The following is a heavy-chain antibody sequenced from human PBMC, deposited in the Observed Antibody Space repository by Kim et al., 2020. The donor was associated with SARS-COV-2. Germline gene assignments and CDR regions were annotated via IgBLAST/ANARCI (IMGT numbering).Heavy chain of an antibody. D-gene: IGHD4-17*01. CDR1: GFTFSSYG. CDR3: AREGDYGGKWDAFDI. V-gene: IGHV3-33*08. J-gene: IGHJ3*02. CDR2: IWYDGSNK. Sequence: GGSLRLSCAASGFTFSSYGMHWVRQAPGKGLEWVAVIWYDGSNKYYADSVKGRFTISRDNSKNTLYLQMNSLRAEDTAVYYCAREGDYGGKWDAFDIWGQGTMVTVSS.